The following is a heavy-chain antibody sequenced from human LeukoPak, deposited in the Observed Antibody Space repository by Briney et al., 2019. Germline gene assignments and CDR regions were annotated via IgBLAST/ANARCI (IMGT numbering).Heavy chain of an antibody. CDR2: TWYDGSNK. Sequence: GGSLRLSCAASGFTFSSYGMHWVRQAPGKGLEWVAVTWYDGSNKYYADSVKGRFTISRDNAKNSLYLQMNSLRAEDTAFYYCARDTFDYWGQGTLVTVSS. V-gene: IGHV3-33*01. J-gene: IGHJ4*02. CDR1: GFTFSSYG. CDR3: ARDTFDY.